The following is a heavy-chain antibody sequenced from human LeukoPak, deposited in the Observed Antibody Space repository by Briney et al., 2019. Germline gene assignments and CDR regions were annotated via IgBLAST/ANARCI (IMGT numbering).Heavy chain of an antibody. J-gene: IGHJ4*02. Sequence: ASVKVSCKASGYTFTSYYMHWVRQAPGQGLEWMEIINPSGGSTSYAQKFQGRVTMTRDTSTSTVYMELSSLRSEDTAVYYCARDYYYDSSGYTEYYFDYWGQGTLVIVSS. CDR2: INPSGGST. V-gene: IGHV1-46*01. CDR1: GYTFTSYY. CDR3: ARDYYYDSSGYTEYYFDY. D-gene: IGHD3-22*01.